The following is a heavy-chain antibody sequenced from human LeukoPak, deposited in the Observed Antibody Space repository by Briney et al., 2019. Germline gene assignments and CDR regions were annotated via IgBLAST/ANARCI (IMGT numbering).Heavy chain of an antibody. CDR3: ARETSSYGAFDI. D-gene: IGHD5-18*01. J-gene: IGHJ3*02. CDR1: GYSFTSYA. V-gene: IGHV1-3*01. Sequence: ASVKVSCKASGYSFTSYAVHWVRQAPGHRLEWMGWINVDNGNTKNSEKFQGRVTITRDTSATIAYMEVSSLRGEDTAVYYCARETSSYGAFDIWGQGTMVTVSS. CDR2: INVDNGNT.